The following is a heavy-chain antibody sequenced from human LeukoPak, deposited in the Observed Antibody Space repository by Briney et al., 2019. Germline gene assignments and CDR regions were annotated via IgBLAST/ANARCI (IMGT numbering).Heavy chain of an antibody. Sequence: GGSLRLSCAASGFTFGNYVMSWVRQAPGKGLEWVSAMSGSGGSTYYADSVKGRFTISRDNSKNTLYLQMNSLRAEDTAIYYCAKGSHLISGSYTFDYWGQGTLVTVSS. CDR2: MSGSGGST. J-gene: IGHJ4*02. D-gene: IGHD1-26*01. CDR3: AKGSHLISGSYTFDY. V-gene: IGHV3-23*01. CDR1: GFTFGNYV.